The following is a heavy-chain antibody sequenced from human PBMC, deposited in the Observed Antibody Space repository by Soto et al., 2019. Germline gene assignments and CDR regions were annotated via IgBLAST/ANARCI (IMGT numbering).Heavy chain of an antibody. D-gene: IGHD5-12*01. CDR2: INAGNGNT. Sequence: GASGKVSCKASGYTFTSYAMHWVRQAPGQSLEWMGWINAGNGNTKYSQKFQGRVTITRDTSASTAYMELSSLRSEDTAVYYCASVRGGYDLDYYYMDVWGKGTPVTVSS. CDR3: ASVRGGYDLDYYYMDV. J-gene: IGHJ6*03. CDR1: GYTFTSYA. V-gene: IGHV1-3*01.